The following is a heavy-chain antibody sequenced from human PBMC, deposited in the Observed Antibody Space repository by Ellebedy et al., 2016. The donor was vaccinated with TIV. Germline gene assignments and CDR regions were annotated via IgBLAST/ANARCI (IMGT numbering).Heavy chain of an antibody. CDR3: ARVMGYYDSLNP. V-gene: IGHV4-34*01. D-gene: IGHD3-22*01. Sequence: SETLSLXXAVYGGSFSGYYWSWIRQPPGKGLEWIGEINHSGSTNYNPSLKSRVTISVDTSKNQFSLKLSSVTAADTAVYYCARVMGYYDSLNPWGQGTLVTVSS. CDR1: GGSFSGYY. J-gene: IGHJ5*02. CDR2: INHSGST.